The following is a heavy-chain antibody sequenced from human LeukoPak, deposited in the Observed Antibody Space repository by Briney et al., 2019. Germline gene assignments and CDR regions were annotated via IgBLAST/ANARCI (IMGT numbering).Heavy chain of an antibody. J-gene: IGHJ4*02. D-gene: IGHD2-15*01. CDR2: IYHSGST. V-gene: IGHV4-30-2*01. Sequence: SETLSFTCAVSGGSISSGGYSWSWIRQPPGKGLEWIGYIYHSGSTYYNPSLKSRVTISVDRSKNQFTLKLSSVTAADTAVYYCASQDGHFDYWGQGTLVTVSS. CDR1: GGSISSGGYS. CDR3: ASQDGHFDY.